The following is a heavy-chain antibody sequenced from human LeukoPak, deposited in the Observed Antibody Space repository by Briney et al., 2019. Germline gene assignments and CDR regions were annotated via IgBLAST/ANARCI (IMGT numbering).Heavy chain of an antibody. J-gene: IGHJ4*02. V-gene: IGHV3-7*01. D-gene: IGHD5-12*01. CDR2: INQDGSEK. CDR3: ARDGGVSGYDLLDY. Sequence: GGSLRLSCAASGFTFSSLWMTWVRQAPGKGLEWVANINQDGSEKYYVDSVKGRFTISRDSAKNSVYLQMNSLRAEDTAVYYCARDGGVSGYDLLDYWGQGTLVTVSS. CDR1: GFTFSSLW.